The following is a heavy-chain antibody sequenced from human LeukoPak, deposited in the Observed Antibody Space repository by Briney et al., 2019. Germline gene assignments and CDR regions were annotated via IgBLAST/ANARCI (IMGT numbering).Heavy chain of an antibody. J-gene: IGHJ4*02. V-gene: IGHV3-9*01. Sequence: SGGSLRPSCAASGFTFDDYAMHWVRQAPGKGLEWVSGISWNSGSIGYADSVKGRFTISRDNAKNSLYLQMNSLRAEDTALYYCAKDIHHSTVAGPFDYWGQGTLVTVSS. CDR2: ISWNSGSI. CDR1: GFTFDDYA. CDR3: AKDIHHSTVAGPFDY. D-gene: IGHD6-19*01.